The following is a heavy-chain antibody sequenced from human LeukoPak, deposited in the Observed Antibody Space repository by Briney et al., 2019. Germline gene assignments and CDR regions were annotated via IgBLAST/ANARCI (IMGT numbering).Heavy chain of an antibody. J-gene: IGHJ4*02. Sequence: ASVKVSCEASGYTFTSYGISWVRQAPGQGLEWMGWISPNSGGTNYAQKLQGRVTMTTDTSTSTAYMELRSLRSDDTAVYYCARVRGDYADYWGQGTLVTVSS. CDR3: ARVRGDYADY. CDR2: ISPNSGGT. CDR1: GYTFTSYG. V-gene: IGHV1-18*01.